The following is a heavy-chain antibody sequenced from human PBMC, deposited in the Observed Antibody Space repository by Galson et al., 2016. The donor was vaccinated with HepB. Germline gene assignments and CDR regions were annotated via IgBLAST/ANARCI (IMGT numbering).Heavy chain of an antibody. D-gene: IGHD2-2*01. CDR1: GFTFSHYA. J-gene: IGHJ6*02. V-gene: IGHV3-30*04. CDR2: ISYYDGSNK. CDR3: ARARQKYQLLRVYAMDV. Sequence: SLRLSCAASGFTFSHYALHWVRQAPGKGLEWVALISYYDGSNKHYADSVKGRFTISRDNSKNTLYLQMDSLRPEDTALYYCARARQKYQLLRVYAMDVWGQGTTVTVSS.